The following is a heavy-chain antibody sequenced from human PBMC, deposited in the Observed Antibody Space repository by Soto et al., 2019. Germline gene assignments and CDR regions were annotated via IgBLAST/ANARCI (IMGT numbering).Heavy chain of an antibody. CDR2: IYYSGST. CDR1: GASISSYY. D-gene: IGHD3-10*01. V-gene: IGHV4-30-4*01. CDR3: ARNRITMVRGAHYALDWFDP. J-gene: IGHJ5*02. Sequence: SETLSLTCTVSGASISSYYWSWIRQPPGKGLEWIGYIYYSGSTYYNPSLKSRVTISVDTSKNQFSLKLSSVTAADTAVYYCARNRITMVRGAHYALDWFDPWGQGTLVTVSS.